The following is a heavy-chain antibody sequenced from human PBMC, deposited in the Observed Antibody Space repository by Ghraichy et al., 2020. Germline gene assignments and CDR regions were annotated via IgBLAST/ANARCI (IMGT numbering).Heavy chain of an antibody. CDR2: IGGGGAII. D-gene: IGHD3-10*01. V-gene: IGHV3-23*01. CDR3: AKDSESYNGIYDAFDI. Sequence: GESLNISCVASGFPFNTYAMNWVRQAPGKGPEWVSHIGGGGAIIHYADSVKGRFTISRDDSKSTMYLQMNGLRPEDTAMYYCAKDSESYNGIYDAFDIWGQGTMVTVSS. J-gene: IGHJ3*02. CDR1: GFPFNTYA.